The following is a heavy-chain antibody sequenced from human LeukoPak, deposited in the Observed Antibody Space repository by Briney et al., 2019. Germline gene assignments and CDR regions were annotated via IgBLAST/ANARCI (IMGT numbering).Heavy chain of an antibody. Sequence: GSLRLSCAASGFTFSTFAMIWVRQPPGKGLEWIGEINHSGSTDYNPSLKSRVTISVDTSKNQFSLKLSSVTAADTAVYYCASPKADLYGDYDMGFDYWGQGTLVTVSS. CDR1: GFTFSTFA. D-gene: IGHD4-17*01. CDR2: INHSGST. J-gene: IGHJ4*02. V-gene: IGHV4-34*01. CDR3: ASPKADLYGDYDMGFDY.